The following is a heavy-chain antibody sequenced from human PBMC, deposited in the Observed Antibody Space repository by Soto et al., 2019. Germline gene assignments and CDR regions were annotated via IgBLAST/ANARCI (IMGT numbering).Heavy chain of an antibody. CDR1: DDSISSHHL. V-gene: IGHV4-30-2*01. Sequence: QLQLQASGSGLVKPSQTLSLTCTVSDDSISSHHLSWIRQPPGKGLEWIGYIYHTGRAFYNSSLKSRVSMSVDNSKNQISLNLRSVTAADTAIYYCVRDAGYGTLDYWGQGTLVTVSS. J-gene: IGHJ4*02. CDR3: VRDAGYGTLDY. D-gene: IGHD5-18*01. CDR2: IYHTGRA.